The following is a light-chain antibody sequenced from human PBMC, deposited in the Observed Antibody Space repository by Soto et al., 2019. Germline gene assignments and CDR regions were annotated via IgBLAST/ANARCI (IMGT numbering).Light chain of an antibody. V-gene: IGLV1-40*01. CDR1: SSNIGAGFG. CDR2: GNT. Sequence: QLVLTQPPSVSGAPGQRVTISCTGNSSNIGAGFGVHWYQQLPGTAPKLLIYGNTNRPSGVPDRFSGSKSGTSASLAINGLQAEDEADYYCQSYDSSLSGSGVFGGGTKVTVL. CDR3: QSYDSSLSGSGV. J-gene: IGLJ3*02.